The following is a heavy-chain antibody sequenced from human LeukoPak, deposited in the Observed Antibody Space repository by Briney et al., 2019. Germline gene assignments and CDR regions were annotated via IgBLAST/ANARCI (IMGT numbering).Heavy chain of an antibody. CDR1: GFTFSSYA. D-gene: IGHD3-3*01. Sequence: PGGSLRLSCAASGFTFSSYAMSWVRQAPGKGLEWVSAISGRGDSTYFADSVKGRFTISRDSSKNTLYLQMNSLRAEDTAVYYCARDVGRGSYFDYWGQGALVTVSS. V-gene: IGHV3-23*01. CDR3: ARDVGRGSYFDY. CDR2: ISGRGDST. J-gene: IGHJ4*02.